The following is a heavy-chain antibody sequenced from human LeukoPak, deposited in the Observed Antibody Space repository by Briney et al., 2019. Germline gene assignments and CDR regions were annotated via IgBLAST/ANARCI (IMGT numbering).Heavy chain of an antibody. CDR3: ARDQGGSSNVNFDY. Sequence: PGGSLRLSCAASGFTFSSYEMNWVRQAPGEGLEWVSYISSSGSTIYYADSVKGRFTISRDNAKNSLYLQMNSLRAEDTAVYYCARDQGGSSNVNFDYWGQGTLVTVAS. CDR1: GFTFSSYE. V-gene: IGHV3-48*03. D-gene: IGHD1-26*01. J-gene: IGHJ4*02. CDR2: ISSSGSTI.